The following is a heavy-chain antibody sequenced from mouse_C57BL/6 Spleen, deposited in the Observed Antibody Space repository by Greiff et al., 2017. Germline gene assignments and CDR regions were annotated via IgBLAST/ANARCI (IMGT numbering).Heavy chain of an antibody. D-gene: IGHD1-1*01. CDR3: ANYYYGSSWFAY. CDR1: GYTFTSYW. J-gene: IGHJ3*01. Sequence: QVQLQQPGAELMKPGASVKMSCKASGYTFTSYWITWVKQRPGQGLEWIGDIYPGSGSTNYNEKFKSKATLTVDTSSSTAYMQLSSLTSEDPAVYYCANYYYGSSWFAYWGQGTLVTVSA. CDR2: IYPGSGST. V-gene: IGHV1-55*01.